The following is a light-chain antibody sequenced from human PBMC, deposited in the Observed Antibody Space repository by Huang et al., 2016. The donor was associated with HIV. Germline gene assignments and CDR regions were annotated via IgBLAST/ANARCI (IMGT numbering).Light chain of an antibody. CDR1: QRVSDSSNNKHD. CDR3: QQYYTTPYT. J-gene: IGKJ2*01. V-gene: IGKV4-1*01. Sequence: DIVVTQSPDSLAVSLGVRATITCKTSQRVSDSSNNKHDVSWYQQKPGQTPRLIIYGASTRESGVPDRFSGSGSGIDFTLTISNLQAEDVAVYYCQQYYTTPYTFGQGTKLEI. CDR2: GAS.